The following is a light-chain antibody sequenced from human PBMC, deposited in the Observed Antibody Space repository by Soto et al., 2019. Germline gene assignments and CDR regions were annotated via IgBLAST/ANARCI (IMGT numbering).Light chain of an antibody. V-gene: IGKV3-15*01. Sequence: EIVMTQSPATLSVPPGGRATLSCRASQSVSSYLAWYQQRPGQPPRLLIYRASTRATGIPARFSSSGSGTEFSLTISSRRSEDFAVYYCQQYSTWPPRYTFGQGTKLEI. CDR2: RAS. CDR1: QSVSSY. CDR3: QQYSTWPPRYT. J-gene: IGKJ2*01.